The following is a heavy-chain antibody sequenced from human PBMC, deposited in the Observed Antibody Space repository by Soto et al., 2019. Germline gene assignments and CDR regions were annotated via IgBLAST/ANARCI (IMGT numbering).Heavy chain of an antibody. V-gene: IGHV1-18*01. D-gene: IGHD4-17*01. CDR3: AIHDYGDYGDDY. Sequence: ASVKVSCKASGYTFTSYDINWVRQATGQGLEWMGWINAYNGNTNYAQKLQGRVTMTTDTSTSTAYMELRSLRSDDTAVYYCAIHDYGDYGDDYWGQGTLVTVSS. CDR1: GYTFTSYD. CDR2: INAYNGNT. J-gene: IGHJ4*02.